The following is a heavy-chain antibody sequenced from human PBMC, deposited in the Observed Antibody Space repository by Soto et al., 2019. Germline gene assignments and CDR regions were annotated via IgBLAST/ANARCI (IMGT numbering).Heavy chain of an antibody. CDR3: ARSQCECLCGTDGYLDS. Sequence: GESLKISFKGSGDSFSTHLVCWVRQMRVKGLEWMGIVYPGDSDTRYSPSLRGQVTISADESITTAYLQWSSLKASDTAMYFCARSQCECLCGTDGYLDSWGQGTLVTVSS. D-gene: IGHD2-15*01. J-gene: IGHJ4*02. CDR2: VYPGDSDT. V-gene: IGHV5-51*01. CDR1: GDSFSTHL.